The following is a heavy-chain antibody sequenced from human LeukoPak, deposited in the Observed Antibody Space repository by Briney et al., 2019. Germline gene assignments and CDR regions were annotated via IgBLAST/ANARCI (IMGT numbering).Heavy chain of an antibody. D-gene: IGHD3-10*01. CDR3: AKLLRGVVVPYFDT. CDR2: ISGNADRT. J-gene: IGHJ4*02. Sequence: PGGSLRLSCAASGFTVSSNYMSWVRQAPGKGLEWVSAISGNADRTHYAASVKGRFTVSRDTSTYTLFLQLNSLRAEDTAIYYCAKLLRGVVVPYFDTWGQGTLVTVSS. CDR1: GFTVSSNY. V-gene: IGHV3-23*01.